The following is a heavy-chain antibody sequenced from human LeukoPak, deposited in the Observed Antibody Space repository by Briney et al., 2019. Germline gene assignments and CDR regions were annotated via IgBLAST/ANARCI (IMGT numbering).Heavy chain of an antibody. D-gene: IGHD5-18*01. V-gene: IGHV3-23*01. CDR1: GFTFSDFP. Sequence: HAGGSLRLSCAASGFTFSDFPMIWVRQAPGKGLEWVSSIFPSSDEIHYADSVKGRFTISRDNSRSTLSLQMDSLRAEDTATYYCATYRQIQVPFEFWGQGTLVTVSS. CDR2: IFPSSDEI. J-gene: IGHJ4*02. CDR3: ATYRQIQVPFEF.